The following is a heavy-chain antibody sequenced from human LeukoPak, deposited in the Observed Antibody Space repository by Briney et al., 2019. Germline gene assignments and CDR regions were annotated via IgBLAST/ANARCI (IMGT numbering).Heavy chain of an antibody. Sequence: PSGGSLRLSCAASGFTFSSYEMNWVRQAPGKGLEWVSYISSSGSTIYYADSVKGRFTISRDNAKNSLYLQMNSLRAEDTAVYYCASGPMRYSYGGPYYFDYWGQGTLVTVSS. D-gene: IGHD5-18*01. J-gene: IGHJ4*02. CDR1: GFTFSSYE. CDR3: ASGPMRYSYGGPYYFDY. V-gene: IGHV3-48*03. CDR2: ISSSGSTI.